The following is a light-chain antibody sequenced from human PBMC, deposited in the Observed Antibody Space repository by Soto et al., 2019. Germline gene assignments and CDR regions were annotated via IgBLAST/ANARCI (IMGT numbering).Light chain of an antibody. J-gene: IGKJ1*01. CDR2: DAS. CDR1: QSISKW. V-gene: IGKV1-5*01. CDR3: QQYESYSAWK. Sequence: IQMTHSPSTLSASVGDRVTITCRASQSISKWLAWHQQKPGKAPNLLIYDASTLNTGVPSRFRGSGSGTEFTLTISSLQPDDFATYYCQQYESYSAWKFGEGTKVDI.